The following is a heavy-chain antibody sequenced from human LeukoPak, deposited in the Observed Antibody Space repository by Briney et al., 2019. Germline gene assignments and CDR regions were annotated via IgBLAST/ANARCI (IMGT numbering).Heavy chain of an antibody. CDR1: GGSISSSY. CDR2: VYSDGGT. J-gene: IGHJ4*02. D-gene: IGHD6-19*01. CDR3: ARGPGYSSGETFDY. Sequence: SETLSLTCAVSGGSISSSYWSWIRQPAGKGLEWIGRVYSDGGTNYSPSLKSRVFMSVDTSKNQFSLTVTSVTAADAAMYYCARGPGYSSGETFDYWGQGTLATVSS. V-gene: IGHV4-4*07.